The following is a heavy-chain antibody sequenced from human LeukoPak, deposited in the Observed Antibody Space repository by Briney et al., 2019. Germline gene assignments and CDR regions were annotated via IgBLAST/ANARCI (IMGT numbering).Heavy chain of an antibody. CDR1: GFTFSAYF. V-gene: IGHV3-64D*06. CDR2: ISSNEYDT. D-gene: IGHD2-8*01. Sequence: GGSLRLSCSASGFTFSAYFMHWVRQAPGKGLEYVSSISSNEYDTYYADSVKGRFTISRDNSKNTLFLQMSSLRAEDTAVYYCVKDLNGTWSFDYWGQGTLVTVSA. CDR3: VKDLNGTWSFDY. J-gene: IGHJ4*02.